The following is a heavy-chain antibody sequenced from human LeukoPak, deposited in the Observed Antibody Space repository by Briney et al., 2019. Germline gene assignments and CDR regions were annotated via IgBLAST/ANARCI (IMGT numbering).Heavy chain of an antibody. CDR3: AKDLNWNDHFDF. V-gene: IGHV3-43*02. D-gene: IGHD1-20*01. CDR1: GFSSSDYA. Sequence: GGSLRLSCAASGFSSSDYAMHWVRQAPGKGLEWVSLITGNGGSTYYADSVRGRFTISRDNNKNSLYLQMNSLRTEDTAFYYCAKDLNWNDHFDFWGQGTLVTVSS. CDR2: ITGNGGST. J-gene: IGHJ4*02.